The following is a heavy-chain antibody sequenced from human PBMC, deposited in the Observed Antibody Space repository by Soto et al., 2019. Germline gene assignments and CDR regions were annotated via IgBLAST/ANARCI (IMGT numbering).Heavy chain of an antibody. CDR2: ISSSSSTI. J-gene: IGHJ6*02. V-gene: IGHV3-48*02. D-gene: IGHD6-25*01. CDR3: ARAALRGYDNGMDV. CDR1: GFTFSSYA. Sequence: PGGSLRLSCAASGFTFSSYAMSWVRQAPGKGLEWVSYISSSSSTIYYADSVKGRFTISRDNAKNSLYLQMNSLRDEDTAVYYCARAALRGYDNGMDVWGQGTTVTVSS.